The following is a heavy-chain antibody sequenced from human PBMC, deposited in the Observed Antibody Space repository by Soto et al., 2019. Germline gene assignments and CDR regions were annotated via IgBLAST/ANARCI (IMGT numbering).Heavy chain of an antibody. CDR2: ISYDGSNK. D-gene: IGHD4-17*01. J-gene: IGHJ4*02. CDR3: ARVGRLHYFDY. Sequence: QVQLVESGGGVVQPGSSLRLSCAASGFTFSSYAMHWVRQAPGKGLEGVSVISYDGSNKYYAESVKGRFTISRDNSKNTLFLQMNRLRAEDTAVYYCARVGRLHYFDYWGQGNRVTVSS. CDR1: GFTFSSYA. V-gene: IGHV3-30-3*01.